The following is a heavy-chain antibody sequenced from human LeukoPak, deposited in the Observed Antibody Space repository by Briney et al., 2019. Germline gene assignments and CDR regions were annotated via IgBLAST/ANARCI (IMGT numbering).Heavy chain of an antibody. D-gene: IGHD3-16*01. J-gene: IGHJ6*02. CDR1: GGTFSSYA. CDR2: IIPIFGTA. CDR3: ARFTSNRAKYYYYYYGMDV. Sequence: SVKVSCKASGGTFSSYAISWVRQAPGQGLEWMGGIIPIFGTANYAQKFQGRVMITADESTSTAYMELSSLRSEDTAVYYCARFTSNRAKYYYYYYGMDVWGQGTTVTVSS. V-gene: IGHV1-69*01.